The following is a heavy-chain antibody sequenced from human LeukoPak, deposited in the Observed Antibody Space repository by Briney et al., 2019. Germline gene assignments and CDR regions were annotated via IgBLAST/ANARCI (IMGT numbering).Heavy chain of an antibody. D-gene: IGHD4-17*01. CDR3: ARTGSTVTMLYPFDH. CDR2: IYYSGST. CDR1: GGSIRSYY. V-gene: IGHV4-59*01. J-gene: IGHJ4*02. Sequence: PSETLSLTCTVSGGSIRSYYWSWIRQPPGKGLEWIGYIYYSGSTNYNPSLKSRVSISVDTSKNQFSLKLSSVTAADTAVYYCARTGSTVTMLYPFDHWGQGTLVTVSS.